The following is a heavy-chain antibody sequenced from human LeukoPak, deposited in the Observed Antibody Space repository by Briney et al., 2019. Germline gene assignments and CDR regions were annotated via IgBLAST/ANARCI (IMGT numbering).Heavy chain of an antibody. CDR3: ARDKVVGATHFDY. V-gene: IGHV3-7*01. CDR1: GFTFSSYW. D-gene: IGHD1-26*01. CDR2: IKQDGGEI. Sequence: GGSLRLSCAASGFTFSSYWMSWVRQVPGKGLEWVANIKQDGGEIYYVDSVKGRFTISRDNAKNSLSLQMNSLRAEDTVVYYCARDKVVGATHFDYWGQGTLVTVSS. J-gene: IGHJ4*02.